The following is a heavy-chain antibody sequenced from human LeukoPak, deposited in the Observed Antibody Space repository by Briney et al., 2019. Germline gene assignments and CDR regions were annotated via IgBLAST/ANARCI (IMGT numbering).Heavy chain of an antibody. Sequence: GASVKVSCKASGYTFTSYYMHWVRQAPGQGLEWMGIINPSGGSTSYTQKFQGRVTMTRDTSTSTVYMELSSLRSEDTAVYYCARDPAARTDHYYGMDVWGQGTTVTVSS. V-gene: IGHV1-46*01. D-gene: IGHD6-6*01. CDR3: ARDPAARTDHYYGMDV. CDR1: GYTFTSYY. J-gene: IGHJ6*02. CDR2: INPSGGST.